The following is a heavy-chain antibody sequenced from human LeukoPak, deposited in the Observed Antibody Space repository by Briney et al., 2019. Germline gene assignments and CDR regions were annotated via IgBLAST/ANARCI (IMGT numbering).Heavy chain of an antibody. CDR1: GLTFSRYA. CDR3: AKQAYDSPRTDFDY. Sequence: PGGSLILSCAASGLTFSRYAMSWVRQAPGKGLEWVSGVSTSGGSTYYADSVKGRFTISRDNSKNTLHLQMNSLRAEDTAIYYCAKQAYDSPRTDFDYWGQGTLVTVS. CDR2: VSTSGGST. V-gene: IGHV3-23*01. D-gene: IGHD3-22*01. J-gene: IGHJ4*02.